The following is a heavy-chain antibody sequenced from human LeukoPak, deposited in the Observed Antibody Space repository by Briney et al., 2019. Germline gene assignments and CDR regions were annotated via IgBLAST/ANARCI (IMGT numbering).Heavy chain of an antibody. D-gene: IGHD2/OR15-2a*01. Sequence: GESLKISCKGSGYSFTSYWIGWVRQMPGKGLEWMGIIYPGDSDTRYSPSFQGQVTISADKSISTAYLQWSSLKASDTAMYYCAKTSNYYYYYMDAWGKGTTVTVSS. J-gene: IGHJ6*03. CDR3: AKTSNYYYYYMDA. V-gene: IGHV5-51*01. CDR2: IYPGDSDT. CDR1: GYSFTSYW.